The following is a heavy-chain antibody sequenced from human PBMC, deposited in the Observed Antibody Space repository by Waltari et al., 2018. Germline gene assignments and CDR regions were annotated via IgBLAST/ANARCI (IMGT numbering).Heavy chain of an antibody. V-gene: IGHV3-74*01. Sequence: WVRQAPGKGLVCVTRTNTDGSSILYSDSVGGRFTISRDNAKNTLYLQMSSLGVEDTAVYYCARNFLQWREGAVFDMWGQGTMVTVSS. CDR3: ARNFLQWREGAVFDM. CDR2: TNTDGSSI. D-gene: IGHD6-19*01. J-gene: IGHJ3*02.